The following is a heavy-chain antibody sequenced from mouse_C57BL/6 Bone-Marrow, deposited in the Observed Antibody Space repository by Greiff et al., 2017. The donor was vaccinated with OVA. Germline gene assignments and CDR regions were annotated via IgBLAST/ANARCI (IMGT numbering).Heavy chain of an antibody. CDR1: GYAFSSSW. V-gene: IGHV1-82*01. CDR2: IYPGDGDT. Sequence: VQLQQSGPELVKPGASVKISCKASGYAFSSSWMNWVKQRPGKGLEWIGRIYPGDGDTNYNGKFKGKATLTADKSSSTAYMQLSSLTSEDSAVYFCARSYYGSSPLVYWGQGTSVTVSS. CDR3: ARSYYGSSPLVY. D-gene: IGHD1-1*01. J-gene: IGHJ4*01.